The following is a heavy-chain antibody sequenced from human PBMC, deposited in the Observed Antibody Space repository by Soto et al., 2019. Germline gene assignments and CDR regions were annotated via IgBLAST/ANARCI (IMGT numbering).Heavy chain of an antibody. CDR2: ISGSGGST. D-gene: IGHD3-3*01. CDR3: AKVVLRFLEWLLYKPNYYYYMDG. Sequence: EVQLLESGGGLVQPGGSLRLSCAASGFTFSSYAMSWVRQAPGKGLEWVSAISGSGGSTYYADSVKGRFTISRDNSKNTLYLQMISLRAEDTAVYYCAKVVLRFLEWLLYKPNYYYYMDGWGKGTTVTVSS. J-gene: IGHJ6*03. CDR1: GFTFSSYA. V-gene: IGHV3-23*01.